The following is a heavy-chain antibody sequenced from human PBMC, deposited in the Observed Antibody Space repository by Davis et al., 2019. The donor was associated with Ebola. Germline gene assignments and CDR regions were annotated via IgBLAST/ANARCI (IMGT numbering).Heavy chain of an antibody. CDR3: ARFLEWLSPSGMDV. D-gene: IGHD3-3*01. J-gene: IGHJ6*02. Sequence: GGSLRLSCAASGFTFSSYAMSWVRQAPGKGLEWVGFIRSKAYGGTTEYAASVKGRFTISRDDSKSIAYLQMNSLKTEDTAVYYCARFLEWLSPSGMDVWGQGTTVTVSS. V-gene: IGHV3-49*04. CDR2: IRSKAYGGTT. CDR1: GFTFSSYA.